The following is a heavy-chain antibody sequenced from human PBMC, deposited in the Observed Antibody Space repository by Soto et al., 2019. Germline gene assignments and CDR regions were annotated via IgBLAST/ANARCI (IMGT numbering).Heavy chain of an antibody. V-gene: IGHV4-34*01. CDR2: INHSGST. CDR3: AAEGTGTTWY. CDR1: GGSFSGYY. J-gene: IGHJ4*02. D-gene: IGHD1-7*01. Sequence: QVQLQQWGVGLLKPSETLSLTCAVYGGSFSGYYWSWIRQPPGKGLEWIGEINHSGSTNYNPSLKSRVTISVDTSKNQFSLKLSSVTAADTAVYYCAAEGTGTTWYWGQGTLVTVSS.